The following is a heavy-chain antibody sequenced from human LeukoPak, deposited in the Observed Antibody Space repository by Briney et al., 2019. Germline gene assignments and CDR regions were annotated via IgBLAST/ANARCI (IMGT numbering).Heavy chain of an antibody. CDR1: GYTFTSYG. Sequence: WASVKVSCKASGYTFTSYGISWVRQAPGQGLEWMGWISAYNGNTNYAQKFQGRVTITRNTSISTAYMELSSLRSEDTAVYYCARSNIVGATNFDYWGQGTLVTVSS. D-gene: IGHD1-26*01. J-gene: IGHJ4*02. CDR3: ARSNIVGATNFDY. V-gene: IGHV1-18*01. CDR2: ISAYNGNT.